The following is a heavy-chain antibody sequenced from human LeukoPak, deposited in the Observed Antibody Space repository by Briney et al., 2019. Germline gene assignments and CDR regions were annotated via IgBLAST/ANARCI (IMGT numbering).Heavy chain of an antibody. D-gene: IGHD3-22*01. J-gene: IGHJ4*02. CDR2: ISAYNGNT. V-gene: IGHV1-18*01. CDR1: GYTFTSYG. Sequence: GASVKVSCKASGYTFTSYGISWVRQAPGQGLEWMGWISAYNGNTNYAQKLQGRVTMTTDTSTSTAYMELRSLRSDDTAVYYCARDRGYYDSSGPFDYWGQGTLVTVSS. CDR3: ARDRGYYDSSGPFDY.